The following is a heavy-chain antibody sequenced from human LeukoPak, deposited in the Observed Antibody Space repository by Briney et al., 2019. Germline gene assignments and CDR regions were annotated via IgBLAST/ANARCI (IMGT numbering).Heavy chain of an antibody. V-gene: IGHV1-24*01. CDR3: ATALRYCTNGVCYTPNPHFDY. D-gene: IGHD2-8*01. CDR1: GYTLTELS. J-gene: IGHJ4*02. Sequence: ASVKVSCKVSGYTLTELSMHWVRQAPGKGLEWMGGFDPEDGETIYAQKFQGRVTMTEDTSTDTAYMELSSLRSEDTAVYYCATALRYCTNGVCYTPNPHFDYWGQGTLVTVSS. CDR2: FDPEDGET.